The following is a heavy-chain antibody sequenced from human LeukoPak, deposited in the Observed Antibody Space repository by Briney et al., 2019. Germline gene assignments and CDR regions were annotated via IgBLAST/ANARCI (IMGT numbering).Heavy chain of an antibody. J-gene: IGHJ6*02. Sequence: GGSLRLSCAASGFTFSSYDMHWVRQATGKGLEWVSAIGTAGDTYYPGSVKSRFTISRENAKNSLYLQMNSLRAEDTAVYYCARDISVVVPAATEDNYYYYGMDVWGQGTTVTVSS. D-gene: IGHD2-2*01. CDR2: IGTAGDT. CDR3: ARDISVVVPAATEDNYYYYGMDV. CDR1: GFTFSSYD. V-gene: IGHV3-13*01.